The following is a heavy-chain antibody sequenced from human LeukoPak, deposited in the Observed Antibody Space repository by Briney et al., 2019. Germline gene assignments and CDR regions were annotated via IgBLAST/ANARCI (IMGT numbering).Heavy chain of an antibody. D-gene: IGHD1-1*01. CDR1: GFTFDDYG. V-gene: IGHV3-20*04. J-gene: IGHJ4*02. CDR2: INRNGGNT. Sequence: GGSLRLSCAASGFTFDDYGMSWVRQAPGKGLEWVSNINRNGGNTAYADSVKGRFTISRDNAKNSLYLQMNSLRAEDTALYYCARYHGAIALTNYLDYWGQGTLVTVSS. CDR3: ARYHGAIALTNYLDY.